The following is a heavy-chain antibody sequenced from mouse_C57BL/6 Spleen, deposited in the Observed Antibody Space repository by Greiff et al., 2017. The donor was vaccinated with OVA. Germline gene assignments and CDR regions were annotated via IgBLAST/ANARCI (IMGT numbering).Heavy chain of an antibody. J-gene: IGHJ4*01. CDR2: IYPGDGDT. Sequence: QVQLQQSGAELVKPGASVKISCKASGYAFSSYWMNWVKQRPGKGLEWIGQIYPGDGDTNYNGKFKGKATLTADKSSSTAYMQLSSLTSEDSAVYFCARYYYGSSGDYAMDYWGQGTSVTVSS. D-gene: IGHD1-1*01. CDR3: ARYYYGSSGDYAMDY. CDR1: GYAFSSYW. V-gene: IGHV1-80*01.